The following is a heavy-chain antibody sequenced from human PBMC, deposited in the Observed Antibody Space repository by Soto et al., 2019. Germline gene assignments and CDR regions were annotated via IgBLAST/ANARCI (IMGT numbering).Heavy chain of an antibody. J-gene: IGHJ4*02. CDR1: GDSLKTDHW. D-gene: IGHD1-1*01. V-gene: IGHV4-4*02. CDR3: AGAVGRRTVPDH. Sequence: QVHLQESGPGLVKPSGTLSLICVVSGDSLKTDHWWTWVRQPPGKGLEWIGESYDGGDTNYNPSLESRLTLSVDKSKRQFSLRMTSVTAADTATYSCAGAVGRRTVPDHWGQGTLVTVSS. CDR2: SYDGGDT.